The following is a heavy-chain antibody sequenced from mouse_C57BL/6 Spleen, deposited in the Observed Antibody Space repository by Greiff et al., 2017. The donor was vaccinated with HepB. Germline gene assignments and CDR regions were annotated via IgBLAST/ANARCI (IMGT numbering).Heavy chain of an antibody. CDR2: ISYDGSN. Sequence: DVQLQESGPGLVKPSQSLSLTCSVTGYSITSGYYWNWIRQFPGNKLEWMGYISYDGSNNYNPSLKNRISITRDTSKNQFFLKLNSVTTEDTATYYCARGGPSSDYWGQGTTLTVSS. V-gene: IGHV3-6*01. CDR3: ARGGPSSDY. J-gene: IGHJ2*01. CDR1: GYSITSGYY.